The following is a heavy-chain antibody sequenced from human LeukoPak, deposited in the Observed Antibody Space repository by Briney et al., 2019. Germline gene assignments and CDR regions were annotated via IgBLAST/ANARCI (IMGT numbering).Heavy chain of an antibody. D-gene: IGHD3-22*01. CDR3: ATGYYDSSGYYAH. J-gene: IGHJ4*02. CDR2: FDPEDGET. Sequence: EASVKVSCKVSGYTLTELSMHWVRPAPGKGREWMGGFDPEDGETIYAQKFQGRVTMTEDTSTDTAYMELSSLRSEDTAVYYCATGYYDSSGYYAHWGQGTLVTVSS. V-gene: IGHV1-24*01. CDR1: GYTLTELS.